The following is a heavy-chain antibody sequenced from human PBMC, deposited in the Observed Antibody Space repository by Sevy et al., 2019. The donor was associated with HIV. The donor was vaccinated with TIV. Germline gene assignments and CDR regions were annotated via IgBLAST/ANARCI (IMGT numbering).Heavy chain of an antibody. CDR2: ISAYNGNT. Sequence: ASVKVSCKASGYTFTSYGISWVRQAPGQGLEWMGWISAYNGNTNYAQKLQGRVTMTTDTSTSTAYMELRSLRSDDTAVYYCATLNGGYSYGLLIYWGQGTLVTVSS. D-gene: IGHD5-18*01. V-gene: IGHV1-18*01. CDR3: ATLNGGYSYGLLIY. J-gene: IGHJ4*02. CDR1: GYTFTSYG.